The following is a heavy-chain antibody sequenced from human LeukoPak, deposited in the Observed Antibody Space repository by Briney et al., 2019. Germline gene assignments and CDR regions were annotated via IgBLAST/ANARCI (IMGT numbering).Heavy chain of an antibody. V-gene: IGHV5-51*01. CDR3: ARQYCSSTSCYSTDFDY. J-gene: IGHJ4*02. CDR2: IYPGDSDT. D-gene: IGHD2-2*01. CDR1: GYSFTSYW. Sequence: GESLKISCWGSGYSFTSYWIGWGRQMPGRGLEWMGIIYPGDSDTRYSPSLQGQVTISADKSISTAYLQWSSLKASDTAMYYCARQYCSSTSCYSTDFDYWGQGTLVTVSS.